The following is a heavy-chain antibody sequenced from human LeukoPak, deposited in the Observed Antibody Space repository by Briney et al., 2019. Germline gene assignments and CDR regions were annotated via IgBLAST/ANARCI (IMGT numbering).Heavy chain of an antibody. D-gene: IGHD6-19*01. CDR2: IYYSGST. CDR3: ARHDQHHPYIAVADT. CDR1: GGSISSSSYY. Sequence: SETLSLTCTVSGGSISSSSYYWGWIRQPSGKGLEWIGSIYYSGSTYYNPSLKSRVTISVDTAKNQFSVKLGSVTAADTAVYYCARHDQHHPYIAVADTWGQGTLVTVSS. V-gene: IGHV4-39*01. J-gene: IGHJ4*02.